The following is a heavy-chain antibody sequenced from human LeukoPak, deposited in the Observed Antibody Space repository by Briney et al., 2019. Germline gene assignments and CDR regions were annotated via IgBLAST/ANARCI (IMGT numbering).Heavy chain of an antibody. CDR3: AGYDILTGEGQNAFDI. CDR2: INPNSGGT. CDR1: GYTFTGYY. D-gene: IGHD3-9*01. V-gene: IGHV1-2*02. J-gene: IGHJ3*02. Sequence: ASVKVSCKASGYTFTGYYMHWVRQAPGKGLEWMGWINPNSGGTNYAQKFQGRVTMTRDTSISTAYMELSRLRSDDTAVYYCAGYDILTGEGQNAFDIWGQGTMATVSS.